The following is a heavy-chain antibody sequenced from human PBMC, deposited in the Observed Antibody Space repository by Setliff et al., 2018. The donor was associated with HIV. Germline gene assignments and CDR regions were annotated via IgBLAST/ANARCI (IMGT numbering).Heavy chain of an antibody. J-gene: IGHJ4*02. CDR2: INPNSGNA. CDR3: AREAHGGNPWGDY. D-gene: IGHD2-15*01. V-gene: IGHV1-46*01. CDR1: GYTFSAYN. Sequence: AASVKVSCKASGYTFSAYNMHWVRQAPGQGLEWMGWINPNSGNANYAQKFQGRVTMTRDTSTSTVYMEVNSLRSEDTAVYYCAREAHGGNPWGDYWGQGTLVTVSS.